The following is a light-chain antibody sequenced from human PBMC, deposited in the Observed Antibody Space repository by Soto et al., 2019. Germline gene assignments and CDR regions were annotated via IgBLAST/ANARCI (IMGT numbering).Light chain of an antibody. J-gene: IGKJ4*01. CDR1: QSVNSN. CDR3: QQYNNWPLT. CDR2: GAS. Sequence: EIVVTQSPATLSVSPGERATLSCRASQSVNSNLAWYQQEPGQGPRLLIYGASTRATGIPARFSGSGSGTEFTLTISSLQSEDFAVYYCQQYNNWPLTFGGGTKVEIK. V-gene: IGKV3-15*01.